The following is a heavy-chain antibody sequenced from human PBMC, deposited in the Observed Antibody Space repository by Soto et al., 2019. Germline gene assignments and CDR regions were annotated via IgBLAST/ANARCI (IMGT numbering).Heavy chain of an antibody. CDR2: IKSKSDGELA. J-gene: IGHJ4*02. CDR1: GFSFNNAW. CDR3: ALITSDY. V-gene: IGHV3-15*07. Sequence: EVQLVESGGGLVKPGESLRLSCGASGFSFNNAWLNWVRQAPGKGLEWVGRIKSKSDGELAEYAAPVKDRFTISRDDSKNTVFLQMNSLKTEDTAVYYCALITSDYWGQGTLVTVSS.